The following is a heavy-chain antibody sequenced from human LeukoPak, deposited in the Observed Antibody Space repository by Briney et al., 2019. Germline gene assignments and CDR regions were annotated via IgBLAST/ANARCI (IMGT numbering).Heavy chain of an antibody. J-gene: IGHJ5*02. CDR1: GGSISSSSYY. Sequence: SETLSLTCTVSGGSISSSSYYWGWIRQPPGKGLEWIGSIYCSGSTYYNPSLKSRVTISVDTSKNHCSRRLSSVTAADTAVYYCARHAIGANWFDPWGQGTLVTVSS. CDR2: IYCSGST. CDR3: ARHAIGANWFDP. V-gene: IGHV4-39*01.